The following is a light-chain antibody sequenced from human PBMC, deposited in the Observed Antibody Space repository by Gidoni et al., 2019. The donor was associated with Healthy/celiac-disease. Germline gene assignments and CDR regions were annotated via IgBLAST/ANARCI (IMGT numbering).Light chain of an antibody. Sequence: DIKMTQSPSTLSASVGDSVAITCRASQSMSSWVAWYPQKPGKAPKLLIYKASSLESGVPSRFRGSGSGTEFTLTLSSLPPDDFATYYCPQYNRYSRTFGQGTKVEIK. J-gene: IGKJ1*01. V-gene: IGKV1-5*03. CDR3: PQYNRYSRT. CDR1: QSMSSW. CDR2: KAS.